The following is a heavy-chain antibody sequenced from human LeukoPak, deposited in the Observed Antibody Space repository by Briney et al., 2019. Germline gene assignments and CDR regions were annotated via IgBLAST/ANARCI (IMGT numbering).Heavy chain of an antibody. CDR2: ISSSSSTI. J-gene: IGHJ6*02. D-gene: IGHD6-19*01. V-gene: IGHV3-48*01. CDR3: ARDHRAIAVAGTGIYYYYGMDV. CDR1: GLTFSSYR. Sequence: GGSLRLSCGASGLTFSSYRMNWVRQAPGKGLEWVSYISSSSSTIYYADSVKGRFTISRDNAKNSLYLQMNSLRAEDTAVYYCARDHRAIAVAGTGIYYYYGMDVWGQGTTVTVSS.